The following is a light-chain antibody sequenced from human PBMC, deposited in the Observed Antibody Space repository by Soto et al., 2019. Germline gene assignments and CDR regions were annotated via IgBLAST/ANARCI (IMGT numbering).Light chain of an antibody. CDR3: QQYETLLFT. CDR1: QAISYY. CDR2: EAS. J-gene: IGKJ3*01. V-gene: IGKV1-33*01. Sequence: DIQMTQSPSSLSASVGDRVTITCQASQAISYYLSWYQQKPGQAPRLLIYEASTLEAGVPSRFSGAGSGTDFTFTISSLQPEDVATYYCQQYETLLFTFGPGTKVDLK.